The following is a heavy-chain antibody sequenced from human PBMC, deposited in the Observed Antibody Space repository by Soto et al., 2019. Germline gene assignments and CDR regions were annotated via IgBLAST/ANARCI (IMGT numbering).Heavy chain of an antibody. D-gene: IGHD3-16*01. Sequence: EVQLVESGGGLVQPGGSLRLSCVASGFTLRNYWMSWVRQAPGTGLEWVANINPDGSQIYYVDSVTGRFTISRDNGKNSVVLQMKSLRVEDTAVYYCVRRDLPGSWGDYWGQGTQVTVSS. CDR3: VRRDLPGSWGDY. CDR1: GFTLRNYW. J-gene: IGHJ4*02. V-gene: IGHV3-7*01. CDR2: INPDGSQI.